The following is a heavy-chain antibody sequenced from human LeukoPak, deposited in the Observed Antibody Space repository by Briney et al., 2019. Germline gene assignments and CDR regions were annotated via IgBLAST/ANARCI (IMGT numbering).Heavy chain of an antibody. J-gene: IGHJ2*01. Sequence: GGSLRLSCAASGFTFSSYGMHWVRQAPGKGLEWVAVISYDGSNKYYADSVKGRFTISRDNSKNTLYLQMNSLRAEDTAVYYCAKDRSATVYDILTGYLNNWYFDLWGRGTLVTVSS. CDR1: GFTFSSYG. V-gene: IGHV3-30*18. CDR3: AKDRSATVYDILTGYLNNWYFDL. CDR2: ISYDGSNK. D-gene: IGHD3-9*01.